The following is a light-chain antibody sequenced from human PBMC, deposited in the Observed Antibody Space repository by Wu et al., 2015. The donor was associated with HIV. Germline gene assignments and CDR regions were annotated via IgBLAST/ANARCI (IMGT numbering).Light chain of an antibody. CDR1: QSLGSS. CDR2: DTS. CDR3: QQRTKWLGT. J-gene: IGKJ1*01. Sequence: EVVMTQSPATLSVSPGERATLSCRATQSLGSSLAWYQQKRGQAPRLLIHDTSYRAAGVPARFRGTGSETNFTLTITSLEPEDFAVYYCQQRTKWLGTFGQGTTVEIK. V-gene: IGKV3D-15*01.